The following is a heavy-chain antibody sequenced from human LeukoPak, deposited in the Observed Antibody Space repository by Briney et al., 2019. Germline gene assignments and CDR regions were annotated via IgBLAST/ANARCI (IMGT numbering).Heavy chain of an antibody. CDR1: GGTFSSYA. J-gene: IGHJ3*02. CDR3: ARDLSSSWTAGGAFDI. D-gene: IGHD6-13*01. CDR2: IIPILGIA. V-gene: IGHV1-69*04. Sequence: SVKVSCKASGGTFSSYAISWVRQAPGQGLEWMGRIIPILGIANYAQKFQGRVTITADKSTSTAYMELSSLRSEDTAVYYCARDLSSSWTAGGAFDIWGQGTMVTVSS.